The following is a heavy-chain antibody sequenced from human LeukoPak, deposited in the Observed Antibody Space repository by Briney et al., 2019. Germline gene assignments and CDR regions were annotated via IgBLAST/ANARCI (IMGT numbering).Heavy chain of an antibody. D-gene: IGHD1-26*01. CDR2: IYTSEST. J-gene: IGHJ5*02. V-gene: IGHV4-4*07. CDR1: GGSISSYY. CDR3: ARAMVGATMNWFDP. Sequence: SETLSLTCTVSGGSISSYYWSWIRQPAGKGLEWIGRIYTSESTNYNPSLKSRVTMSVDTSKNQFSLKLSSVTAADTAVYYCARAMVGATMNWFDPWGQGTLVTVSS.